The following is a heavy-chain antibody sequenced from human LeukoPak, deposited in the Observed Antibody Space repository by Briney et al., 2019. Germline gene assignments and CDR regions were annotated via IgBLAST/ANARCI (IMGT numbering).Heavy chain of an antibody. V-gene: IGHV3-30*04. CDR3: ARVANSSSWYSWYYYYGMDV. D-gene: IGHD6-13*01. J-gene: IGHJ6*02. CDR1: GFTFSSYA. CDR2: ISYDGSNK. Sequence: GGSLRLSCAASGFTFSSYAMHWVRQAPGKGLEWVAVISYDGSNKYYADSVKGRFTISRDNSKNTLYLQMNSLRAEDTAVYYCARVANSSSWYSWYYYYGMDVWGQGTTVTVSS.